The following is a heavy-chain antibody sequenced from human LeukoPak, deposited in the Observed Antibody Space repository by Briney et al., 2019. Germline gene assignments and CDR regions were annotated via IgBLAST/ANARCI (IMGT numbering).Heavy chain of an antibody. V-gene: IGHV4-59*06. D-gene: IGHD1-1*01. CDR1: GGSISSYY. CDR3: ARNRRRTTGTTNYFDY. Sequence: PSETLSLTCTVSGGSISSYYWSWIRQPPGKGLEWIGYIYYSGSTYYNPSLKSRVTISVDKSKNQFSLKLSSVTAADTAVYYCARNRRRTTGTTNYFDYWGQGTLVTVSS. CDR2: IYYSGST. J-gene: IGHJ4*02.